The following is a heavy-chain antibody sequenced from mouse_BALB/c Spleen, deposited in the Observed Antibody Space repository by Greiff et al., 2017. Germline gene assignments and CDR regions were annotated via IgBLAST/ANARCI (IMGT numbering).Heavy chain of an antibody. CDR2: IYPSDSYT. J-gene: IGHJ2*01. CDR1: GYTFTSYW. V-gene: IGHV1-69*02. Sequence: QVQLQQPGAELVRPGASVKLSCKASGYTFTSYWIHWVKQRPGQGLEWIGNIYPSDSYTNYNQKFKDKATLTVDKSSSTAYMQLSSPTSEDSAFYYCTRFSCNYFDYWGQGTTLTVSS. CDR3: TRFSCNYFDY. D-gene: IGHD1-1*01.